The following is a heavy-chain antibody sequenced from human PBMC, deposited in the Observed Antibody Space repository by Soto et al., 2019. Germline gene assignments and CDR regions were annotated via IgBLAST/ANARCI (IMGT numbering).Heavy chain of an antibody. V-gene: IGHV4-59*01. CDR1: GGSISSYY. D-gene: IGHD5-12*01. CDR2: SYYSGST. CDR3: ATSYRSRDGYKSCFLDYYYYGMDV. J-gene: IGHJ6*02. Sequence: QVQLQESGPGLVKPSETLSLTCTVSGGSISSYYWSWIRQPPGKGLEWIGYSYYSGSTNYNPSLKSRGTISVDPSKNQFSLKLSSVTAADTAVYYCATSYRSRDGYKSCFLDYYYYGMDVWGQGPTVTVSS.